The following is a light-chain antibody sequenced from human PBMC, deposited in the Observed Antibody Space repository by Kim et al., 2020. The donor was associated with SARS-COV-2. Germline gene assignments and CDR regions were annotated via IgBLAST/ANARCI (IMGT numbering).Light chain of an antibody. CDR1: SSDIGGYNY. V-gene: IGLV2-14*04. CDR2: DVS. Sequence: GQSITISCTGTSSDIGGYNYVSWYRQPPGKAPKLMIYDVSKRPSGVSNRFSGSKSGNTASLTISGLQAEDEADYYCTSYTSSSTWVFGGGTKVTVL. J-gene: IGLJ3*02. CDR3: TSYTSSSTWV.